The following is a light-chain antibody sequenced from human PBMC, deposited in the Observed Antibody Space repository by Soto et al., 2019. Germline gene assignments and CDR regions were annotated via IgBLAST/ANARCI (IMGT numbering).Light chain of an antibody. V-gene: IGLV2-14*01. Sequence: QSALTQPASVSGSPGQSITISCSGTRSDIGASNPVSWYQHLPGRSPTLIIYEATNRPSGVSERFSGSKAGDTASLTISGLQADDESEYFCISYKTDDTFVFGGGTKVTVL. CDR2: EAT. CDR1: RSDIGASNP. CDR3: ISYKTDDTFV. J-gene: IGLJ1*01.